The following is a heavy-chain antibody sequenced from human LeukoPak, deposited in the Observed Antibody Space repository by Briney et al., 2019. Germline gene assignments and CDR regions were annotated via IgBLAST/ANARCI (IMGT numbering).Heavy chain of an antibody. CDR3: ARGTYYYDSSGYYYEAYYFDY. J-gene: IGHJ4*02. Sequence: GGSLRLSCAASGFTFSSYDMHWVRQATGKGLEWVSAIGTAGDPYYPGSVKGGFTISRENAKNSLYLQMNSLRGGDTAVYYCARGTYYYDSSGYYYEAYYFDYWGQGTLVTVSS. CDR1: GFTFSSYD. CDR2: IGTAGDP. D-gene: IGHD3-22*01. V-gene: IGHV3-13*05.